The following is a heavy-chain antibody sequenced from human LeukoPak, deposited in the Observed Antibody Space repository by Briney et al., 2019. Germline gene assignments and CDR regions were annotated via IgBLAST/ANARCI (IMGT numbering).Heavy chain of an antibody. CDR1: GYTFTGYY. V-gene: IGHV1-46*01. Sequence: ASVKVSCKASGYTFTGYYMHWVRQAPGQGLEWMGIINPSGGSTSYAQKFQGRVTMTRDTSTSTVYMELSRLRSDDTAVYYCARKRGATTTFDYWGQGTLVTVSS. CDR3: ARKRGATTTFDY. J-gene: IGHJ4*02. D-gene: IGHD1-26*01. CDR2: INPSGGST.